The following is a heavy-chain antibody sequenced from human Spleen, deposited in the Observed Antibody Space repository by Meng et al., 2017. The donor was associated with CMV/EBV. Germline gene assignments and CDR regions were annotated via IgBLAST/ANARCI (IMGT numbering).Heavy chain of an antibody. V-gene: IGHV3-48*03. CDR1: QFTFSSYA. CDR2: ITSGGVGGRDTRT. CDR3: AGGAYYGMDV. J-gene: IGHJ6*02. Sequence: GESLKISCATSQFTFSSYAMTWVRQAPGKGLEWVSYITSGGVGGRDTRTYYADSVKGRFTISRDNAKNSLYLQMNSLRAEDTAVYYCAGGAYYGMDVWGQGTTVTVSS.